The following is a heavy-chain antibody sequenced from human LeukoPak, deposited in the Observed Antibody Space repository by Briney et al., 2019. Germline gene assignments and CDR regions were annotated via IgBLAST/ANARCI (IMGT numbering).Heavy chain of an antibody. CDR3: AREDGSGSYGLGSYFDY. J-gene: IGHJ4*02. Sequence: GGSLRLSCAASGFTFDDYAMHWVRQAPGKGLEWVSGISWNSGSIGYADSVKGRFTISRDNAKNSLYLQMNSLRAEDTAVYYCAREDGSGSYGLGSYFDYWGQGTLVTVSS. D-gene: IGHD1-26*01. V-gene: IGHV3-9*01. CDR2: ISWNSGSI. CDR1: GFTFDDYA.